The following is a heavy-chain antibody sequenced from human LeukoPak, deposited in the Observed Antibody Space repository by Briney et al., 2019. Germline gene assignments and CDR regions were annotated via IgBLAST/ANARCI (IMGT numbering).Heavy chain of an antibody. V-gene: IGHV3-48*03. CDR2: ISSSGSTI. CDR1: GFTFSSYE. J-gene: IGHJ4*02. D-gene: IGHD6-6*01. Sequence: PGGSLRLSCAASGFTFSSYEMNWVRQAPGKGLEWVSYISSSGSTIYYADSVKGRFTISRDNAKNSLYLQMSSLRAEDTAVYYCARDPRSSGYIDYWGQGTLVTVSS. CDR3: ARDPRSSGYIDY.